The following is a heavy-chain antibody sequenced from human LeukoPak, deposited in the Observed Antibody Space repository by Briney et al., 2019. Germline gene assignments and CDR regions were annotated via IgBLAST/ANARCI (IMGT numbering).Heavy chain of an antibody. V-gene: IGHV1-2*02. J-gene: IGHJ4*02. Sequence: ASVKVSCKASGYTFTGHYMHWVRQAPGQGLVWLGWINPNSGGTNYEQKCQRRVTMTRDMSISRAYMELSRLRSDETAVYYCGRLASLYDSSGYYWGDYWGQGTLVTVSS. CDR2: INPNSGGT. CDR1: GYTFTGHY. CDR3: GRLASLYDSSGYYWGDY. D-gene: IGHD3-22*01.